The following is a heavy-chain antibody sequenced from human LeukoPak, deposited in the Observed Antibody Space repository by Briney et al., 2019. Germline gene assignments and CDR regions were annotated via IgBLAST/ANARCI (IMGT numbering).Heavy chain of an antibody. Sequence: SETLSLTCTVSGGSISSSSYYWGWLRQPQGKGRGWIGSIYYSGSTYYNPSLKRRVTISVDTSKIHFSLKLSSVTAADTAVYYCARQGGRITIFGVVIGYFDYWGQGTLVTVSS. D-gene: IGHD3-3*01. J-gene: IGHJ4*02. CDR1: GGSISSSSYY. V-gene: IGHV4-39*01. CDR2: IYYSGST. CDR3: ARQGGRITIFGVVIGYFDY.